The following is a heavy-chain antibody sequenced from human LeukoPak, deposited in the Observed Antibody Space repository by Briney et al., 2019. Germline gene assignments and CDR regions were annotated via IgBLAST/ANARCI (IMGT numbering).Heavy chain of an antibody. Sequence: PGRSLRLSCAASGLTFSSYGMHWVRQAPGKGLECVAVIWYDGSNKYYADSVKGRFTISRDNSKNTLYLQMNSLRAEDTAVYYCARDSRYYDSSGPFDYWGQGTLVTVSS. CDR3: ARDSRYYDSSGPFDY. CDR1: GLTFSSYG. CDR2: IWYDGSNK. V-gene: IGHV3-33*01. J-gene: IGHJ4*02. D-gene: IGHD3-22*01.